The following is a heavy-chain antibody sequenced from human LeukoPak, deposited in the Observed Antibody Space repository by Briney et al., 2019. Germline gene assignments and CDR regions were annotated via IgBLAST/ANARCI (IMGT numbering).Heavy chain of an antibody. V-gene: IGHV3-21*01. Sequence: GGSLRLSCAASGFTFSSYSMNWVRQAPGKGLEWVSSISSSSSYIYYADSVKGRFTISRDNAKNSLYLQMNSLRAEHTAVYYCAREGYYYDSSGYYYSTSFDYWGQGTLVTVSS. J-gene: IGHJ4*02. CDR1: GFTFSSYS. D-gene: IGHD3-22*01. CDR3: AREGYYYDSSGYYYSTSFDY. CDR2: ISSSSSYI.